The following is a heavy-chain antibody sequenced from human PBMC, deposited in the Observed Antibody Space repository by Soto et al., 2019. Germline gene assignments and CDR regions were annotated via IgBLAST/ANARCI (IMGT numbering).Heavy chain of an antibody. J-gene: IGHJ6*02. V-gene: IGHV4-61*01. Sequence: KPSETLSLTCTVSGGSVSSGSYYWSWIRQPPGKGLEWIGYIYYSGSTNYNPSLKSRVTISVDTSKNQFSLKLSSVTAADTAVYYCARESSIAAAYYYYYGMDVWGQGTTVTVSS. CDR2: IYYSGST. D-gene: IGHD6-13*01. CDR3: ARESSIAAAYYYYYGMDV. CDR1: GGSVSSGSYY.